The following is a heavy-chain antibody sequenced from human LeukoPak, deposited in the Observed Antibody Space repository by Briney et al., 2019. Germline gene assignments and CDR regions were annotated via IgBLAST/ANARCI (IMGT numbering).Heavy chain of an antibody. Sequence: ASVKVSCKASGYTFTSYDINWVRQATGQGLEWMGWMNPNSGNTGYAQKFQGRVTMTRNTSISTAYMELSSLRSEDTAVYYCARGPYSSSWYYYYYYYMDVWGKGTTVTVSS. CDR3: ARGPYSSSWYYYYYYYMDV. J-gene: IGHJ6*03. D-gene: IGHD6-13*01. CDR2: MNPNSGNT. V-gene: IGHV1-8*01. CDR1: GYTFTSYD.